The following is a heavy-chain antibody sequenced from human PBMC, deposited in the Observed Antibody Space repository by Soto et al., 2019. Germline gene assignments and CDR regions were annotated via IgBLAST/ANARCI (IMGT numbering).Heavy chain of an antibody. CDR1: GDTFSNYA. D-gene: IGHD3-3*01. CDR3: AASTFQSGVSGYFHLEC. J-gene: IGHJ4*02. V-gene: IGHV1-69*06. Sequence: SVKVSCKTSGDTFSNYAISWVRQAPGQGLEWMGGIIPLFDAASYAQRSHDRVTITADKFTSTAYMELRSLTSEDTAVYYCAASTFQSGVSGYFHLECWGQGTLVTVSS. CDR2: IIPLFDAA.